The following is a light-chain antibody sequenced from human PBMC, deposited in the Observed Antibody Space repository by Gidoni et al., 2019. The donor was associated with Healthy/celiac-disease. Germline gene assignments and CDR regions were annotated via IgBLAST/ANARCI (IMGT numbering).Light chain of an antibody. J-gene: IGKJ5*01. Sequence: IVLTQSPGTLSLSPGERATLSCRASQSVSSSYLAWYQQKPGQAPRLLIYGASSRATGIPDRFSVSGSGTDFTLTISRLEPEDFAVYYCQQYGSSPLTFGQGTRLEIK. V-gene: IGKV3-20*01. CDR1: QSVSSSY. CDR2: GAS. CDR3: QQYGSSPLT.